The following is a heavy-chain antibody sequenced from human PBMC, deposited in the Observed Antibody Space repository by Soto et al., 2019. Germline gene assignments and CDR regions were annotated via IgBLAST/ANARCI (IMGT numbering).Heavy chain of an antibody. CDR3: AGRARELSSYNWFDP. CDR1: GGSISSSSYY. V-gene: IGHV4-39*01. Sequence: SETLSLTCTVSGGSISSSSYYWGWIRQPPGKGLEWIGNIYYSGSTYYDPSLKSRVTISVDTSKNQFSLKLSSVTAADTAVYYCAGRARELSSYNWFDPWGQGTLVTVSS. D-gene: IGHD1-26*01. J-gene: IGHJ5*02. CDR2: IYYSGST.